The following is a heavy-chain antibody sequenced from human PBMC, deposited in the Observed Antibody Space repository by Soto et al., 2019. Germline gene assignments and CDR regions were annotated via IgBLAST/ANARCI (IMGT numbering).Heavy chain of an antibody. CDR1: GFTFSSYA. Sequence: GGSLRLSCTASGFTFSSYAMYWVRQAPGKGLEWVSGINGGGASTYYADSVKGRFTISRDNSRSTLYLQLNSLRAEDTAVYYCARDRYDSSGYYPYYYGMDVWGQGTTVTVSS. CDR3: ARDRYDSSGYYPYYYGMDV. D-gene: IGHD3-22*01. CDR2: INGGGAST. V-gene: IGHV3-23*01. J-gene: IGHJ6*02.